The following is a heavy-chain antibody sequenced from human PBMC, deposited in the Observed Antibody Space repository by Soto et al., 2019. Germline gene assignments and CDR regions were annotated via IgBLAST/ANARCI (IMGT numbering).Heavy chain of an antibody. CDR1: GGSFSGYY. V-gene: IGHV4-34*01. Sequence: PSETLSLTCAVYGGSFSGYYWSWIRQPPGKGLEWIGEINHSGSTNYNPSLKSRVTISVDTSKNQFSLKLSSVTAADTAVYYCARGGDFWSGYYTYYYGMDVWGQGTTVTV. CDR3: ARGGDFWSGYYTYYYGMDV. D-gene: IGHD3-3*01. CDR2: INHSGST. J-gene: IGHJ6*02.